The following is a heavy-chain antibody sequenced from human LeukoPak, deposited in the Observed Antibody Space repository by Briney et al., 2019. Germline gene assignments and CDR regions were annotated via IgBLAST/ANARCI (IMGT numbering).Heavy chain of an antibody. CDR1: GYTFTSYG. D-gene: IGHD3-9*01. Sequence: ASVKVSCKASGYTFTSYGISGVRQAPGQGLEWMGWINPNSGGTNYAKKFQGRVTMTRDTSISTAYMELSRLRSDDTAVYYCASRRLARCLDPWGQGTLVTVSS. J-gene: IGHJ5*02. CDR3: ASRRLARCLDP. V-gene: IGHV1-2*02. CDR2: INPNSGGT.